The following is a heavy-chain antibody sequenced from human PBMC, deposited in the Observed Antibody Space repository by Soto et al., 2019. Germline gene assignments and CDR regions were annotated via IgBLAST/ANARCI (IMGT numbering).Heavy chain of an antibody. V-gene: IGHV1-18*01. Sequence: ASVKVCCKASGYTFTSYGIRWVRQATGQGLEWMGWISAYNGNTNYAQKLQGRVTMTTDTSTSTAYMELRSLRSDDTAVYYCASATYDFWSGSEGRYYFDYWGQGTLVTVS. CDR3: ASATYDFWSGSEGRYYFDY. CDR1: GYTFTSYG. D-gene: IGHD3-3*01. J-gene: IGHJ4*02. CDR2: ISAYNGNT.